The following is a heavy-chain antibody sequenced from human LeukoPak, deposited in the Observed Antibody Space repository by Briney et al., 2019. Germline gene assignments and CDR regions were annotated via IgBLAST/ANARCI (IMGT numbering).Heavy chain of an antibody. CDR2: TYYRSKWYN. Sequence: SQTLSLTCALSGDSVSSNNGAWNWIRQSPSRGLEWLGRTYYRSKWYNDYAGSLMSRITISPDTSKNQLSLQAYSVTPEDTAVYYCAGDVGTTGWHTYDFWGQGTLVTVSS. CDR1: GDSVSSNNGA. CDR3: AGDVGTTGWHTYDF. J-gene: IGHJ4*02. D-gene: IGHD3-9*01. V-gene: IGHV6-1*01.